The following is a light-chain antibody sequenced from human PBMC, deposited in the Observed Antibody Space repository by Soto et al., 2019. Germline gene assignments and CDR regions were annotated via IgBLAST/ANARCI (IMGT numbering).Light chain of an antibody. CDR2: AAS. CDR3: QQSYSTPPMYT. CDR1: QSISSY. Sequence: DIQMTQSPSSLSASVGDRVTITCRASQSISSYLNWYQQKPGKAPKLLIYAASSLQSGVPSRFSGSGSGTDFTLTISRLQPEDFATYYCQQSYSTPPMYTFGQGTKLEIK. J-gene: IGKJ2*01. V-gene: IGKV1-39*01.